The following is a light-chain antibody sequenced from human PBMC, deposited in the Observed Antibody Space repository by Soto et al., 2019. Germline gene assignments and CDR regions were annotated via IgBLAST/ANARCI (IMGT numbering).Light chain of an antibody. J-gene: IGLJ3*02. Sequence: QSVLTQPRSVSGSPGQSVTISCTGTSSNVGAYNYVSWYQQYPGKGPRLMIYDVSKWPSGVPDRFSGSKSGNTASLTISGPQAEDEADYYCCSYAGNSLWVFGGGTKVTVL. V-gene: IGLV2-11*01. CDR2: DVS. CDR3: CSYAGNSLWV. CDR1: SSNVGAYNY.